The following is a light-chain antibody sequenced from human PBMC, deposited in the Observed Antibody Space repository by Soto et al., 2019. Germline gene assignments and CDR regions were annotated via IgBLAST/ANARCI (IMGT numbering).Light chain of an antibody. CDR2: DAS. Sequence: EIVLTQSPATLSLSPGERATLSCRASQSVSDYLAWYQQKPGQPPRLLIYDASKRATGIPPRFSGSGSTTDFTLTISSLQPDDFASYYCQQYSSYSQTFGQGTKV. J-gene: IGKJ1*01. CDR1: QSVSDY. CDR3: QQYSSYSQT. V-gene: IGKV3-11*01.